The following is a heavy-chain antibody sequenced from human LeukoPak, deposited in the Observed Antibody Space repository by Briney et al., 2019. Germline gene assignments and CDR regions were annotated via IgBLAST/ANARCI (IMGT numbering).Heavy chain of an antibody. J-gene: IGHJ4*02. D-gene: IGHD5-18*01. Sequence: GASVKVSCKASGGTFSSYAISWVRQAPGQGLEWMGGIIPIFGTANYAQKFQGRVTITTDESTSTAYMELSSLRSEDTAVYYCARVSAAMALFDYWGQGTLATVSS. CDR3: ARVSAAMALFDY. CDR2: IIPIFGTA. V-gene: IGHV1-69*05. CDR1: GGTFSSYA.